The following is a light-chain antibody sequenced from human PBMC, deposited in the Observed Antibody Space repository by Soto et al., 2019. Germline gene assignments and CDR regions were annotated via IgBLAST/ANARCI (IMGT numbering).Light chain of an antibody. J-gene: IGKJ5*01. CDR2: GAS. CDR3: QHRRD. CDR1: QSVPSR. V-gene: IGKV3D-15*01. Sequence: EIVMTQSPATLSVSPGEDVTLSCRASQSVPSRIAWYQQKPGQAPSLLIYGASTRATGIPARFSGSGSGTDFTLTISSLEPEDFAVYYCQHRRDFGQGTRLEIK.